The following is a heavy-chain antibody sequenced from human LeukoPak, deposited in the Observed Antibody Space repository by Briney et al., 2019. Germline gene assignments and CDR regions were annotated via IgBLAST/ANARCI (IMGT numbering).Heavy chain of an antibody. V-gene: IGHV4-4*02. Sequence: ASGTLSLTCAVSGGSISSSNWWSWVRQPPGKGLEWIGEIYHSGSTNYNPSLKSRVTISVDKSKNQFSLKLSSVTAADTAVYYCAKALAVRGVIGAFDIWGQGTMVTVSS. J-gene: IGHJ3*02. D-gene: IGHD3-10*01. CDR1: GGSISSSNW. CDR3: AKALAVRGVIGAFDI. CDR2: IYHSGST.